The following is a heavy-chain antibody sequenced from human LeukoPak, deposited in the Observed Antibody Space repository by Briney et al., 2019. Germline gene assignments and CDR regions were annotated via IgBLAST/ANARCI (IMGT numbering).Heavy chain of an antibody. J-gene: IGHJ4*02. V-gene: IGHV1-46*01. CDR1: GYTFTSYY. Sequence: ASVKVSCKASGYTFTSYYIHWVRQAPGQGLQWVGIINPNSGSTSYAQKFQGRVTMTRDTSTSTVYVELSSLRSDDTAVYYCARDRVITYYDFWSGYYSFDYWGQGTLVTVSS. CDR3: ARDRVITYYDFWSGYYSFDY. CDR2: INPNSGST. D-gene: IGHD3-3*01.